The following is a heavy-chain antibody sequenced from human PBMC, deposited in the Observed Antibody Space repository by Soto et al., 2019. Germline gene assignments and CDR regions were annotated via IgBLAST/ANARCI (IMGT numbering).Heavy chain of an antibody. D-gene: IGHD6-13*01. J-gene: IGHJ4*02. Sequence: ATLSLTCAFSGGSISINYWTWIRQPPGKGLEWIGYVYNSGSTNYNPSLKSRVTISEDTSKSQFSLKVNSMTAADTAVYYCARYRREAVAGYTLDNWGQGMLVTVSS. CDR3: ARYRREAVAGYTLDN. CDR2: VYNSGST. V-gene: IGHV4-59*01. CDR1: GGSISINY.